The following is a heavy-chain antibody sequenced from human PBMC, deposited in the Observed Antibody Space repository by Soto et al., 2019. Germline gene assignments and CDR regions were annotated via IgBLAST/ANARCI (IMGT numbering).Heavy chain of an antibody. Sequence: VQLMESGGGLVQPGGSLRLSCTVSGFTVNTNYMNWVRQAPGKGLEWLSVIFPDGSTYYTDSVRDRFTISRDNSKNTVYLQMNSLRPEDTAVYFCARRALPHAFVDYWGQGTLVTVSS. V-gene: IGHV3-66*01. D-gene: IGHD2-15*01. J-gene: IGHJ4*02. CDR2: IFPDGST. CDR1: GFTVNTNY. CDR3: ARRALPHAFVDY.